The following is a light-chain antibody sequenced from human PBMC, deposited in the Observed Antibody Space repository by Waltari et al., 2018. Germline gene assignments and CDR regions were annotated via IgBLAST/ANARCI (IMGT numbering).Light chain of an antibody. CDR3: SAWDDSLNGWV. V-gene: IGLV1-44*01. J-gene: IGLJ3*02. CDR1: GSNLGFYT. Sequence: SVLTQPPSASGTPGQRVTISCSGTGSNLGFYTVTWYQQLPGTAPKLLIYGSIHRPSGVPDRFSGSWSGTSASLAISGLQSEDEADYYCSAWDDSLNGWVFGGGTKVTAL. CDR2: GSI.